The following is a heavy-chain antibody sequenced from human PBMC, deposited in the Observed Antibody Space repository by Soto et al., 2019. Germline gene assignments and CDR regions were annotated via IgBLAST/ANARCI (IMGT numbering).Heavy chain of an antibody. J-gene: IGHJ4*02. V-gene: IGHV4-31*03. D-gene: IGHD3-9*01. CDR2: IYYSGRT. CDR1: GGSISSGGYY. CDR3: ASQKPNYDILTGYYFFDY. Sequence: SETLSLTCTVSGGSISSGGYYWSWIRQHPGKGLEWIGYIYYSGRTYYNPSLKSRVTISVDTSKNQFSLKLSSVTAADTAVYYCASQKPNYDILTGYYFFDYWGQGTRVTVSS.